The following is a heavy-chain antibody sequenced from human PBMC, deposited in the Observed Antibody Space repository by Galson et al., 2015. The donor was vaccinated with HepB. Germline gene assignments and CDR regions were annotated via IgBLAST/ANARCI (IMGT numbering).Heavy chain of an antibody. CDR1: GGTFSSYA. J-gene: IGHJ6*02. CDR2: IIPIFGTA. D-gene: IGHD2-2*02. V-gene: IGHV1-69*13. CDR3: ARTTYCSSTSCYKIVDYYYGMDV. Sequence: SVKVSCKASGGTFSSYAISWVRQAPGQGLEWMGGIIPIFGTANYAQKFQGRVTITADESTSTAYMELSSLRSEDTAVYYCARTTYCSSTSCYKIVDYYYGMDVWGQGTTVTVSS.